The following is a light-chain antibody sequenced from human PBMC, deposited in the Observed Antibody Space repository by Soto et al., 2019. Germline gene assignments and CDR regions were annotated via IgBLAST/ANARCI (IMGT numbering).Light chain of an antibody. Sequence: IQLTQSPSSLSASVGDKVTITCRASQGFSSYLAWYQQKPGKAPKLLISAASTLQSGVPSRFSGSGSGTDFTITISRLEPEDFATYYCQQLNDYPITFGQGTRLEIK. J-gene: IGKJ5*01. CDR2: AAS. CDR3: QQLNDYPIT. CDR1: QGFSSY. V-gene: IGKV1-9*01.